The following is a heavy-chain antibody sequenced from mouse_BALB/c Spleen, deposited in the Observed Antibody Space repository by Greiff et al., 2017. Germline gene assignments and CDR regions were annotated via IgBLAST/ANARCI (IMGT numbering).Heavy chain of an antibody. J-gene: IGHJ1*01. CDR2: ILPGSGST. V-gene: IGHV1-9*01. CDR1: GYTFSSYW. Sequence: QVQLQQSGAELMKPGASVKISCKATGYTFSSYWIEWVKQRPGHGLEWIGEILPGSGSTNYNEKFKGKATFTADTSSNTAYMQLSSLTSEDSAVYYCARSGNYWYFDVWGAGTTVTVSS. CDR3: ARSGNYWYFDV. D-gene: IGHD1-3*01.